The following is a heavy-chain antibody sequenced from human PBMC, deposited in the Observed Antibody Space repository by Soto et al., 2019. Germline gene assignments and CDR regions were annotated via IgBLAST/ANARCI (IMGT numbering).Heavy chain of an antibody. CDR1: GGSISSGGYY. CDR2: IYYSGST. D-gene: IGHD3-10*01. J-gene: IGHJ5*02. CDR3: ARTEWFGEIIYQSHNWFDP. Sequence: SETLSLTCTVSGGSISSGGYYWSWIRQHPGKGLEWIGYIYYSGSTYYNPSLKSRVTISVDTSKNQFSLKLSSVTAADTAVYYCARTEWFGEIIYQSHNWFDPWGQGTLVTVSS. V-gene: IGHV4-31*03.